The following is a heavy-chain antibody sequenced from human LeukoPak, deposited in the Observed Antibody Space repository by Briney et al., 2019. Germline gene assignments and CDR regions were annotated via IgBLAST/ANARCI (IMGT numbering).Heavy chain of an antibody. D-gene: IGHD1-14*01. CDR2: ISDSGGST. CDR3: AKVLSGNWGGLDI. Sequence: GGSLRLSCAASGFTFSSSAVSWVRQAPGKGREWVSTISDSGGSTYYADSVKGRFTISRDNSKNTLYLQMNSLRAEDTALYYCAKVLSGNWGGLDIWGQGTMVPVSS. V-gene: IGHV3-23*01. J-gene: IGHJ3*02. CDR1: GFTFSSSA.